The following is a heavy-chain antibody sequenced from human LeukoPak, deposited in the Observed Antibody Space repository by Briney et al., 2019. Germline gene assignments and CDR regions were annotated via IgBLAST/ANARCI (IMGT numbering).Heavy chain of an antibody. V-gene: IGHV3-74*01. CDR1: GFTLRSNW. J-gene: IGHJ4*02. Sequence: AGGSLRLSCAASGFTLRSNWMHWVRQPPGKELVWVSRINNDGSSTSYADSVKGRFTISRDSAKNTLYLQMDSLRVEDTAVYYCSRGPLYNSGNYYPGDYWGQGTLVTVSS. D-gene: IGHD3-10*01. CDR2: INNDGSST. CDR3: SRGPLYNSGNYYPGDY.